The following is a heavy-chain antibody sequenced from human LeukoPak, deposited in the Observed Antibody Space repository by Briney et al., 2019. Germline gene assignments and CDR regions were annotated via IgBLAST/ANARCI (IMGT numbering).Heavy chain of an antibody. CDR3: ARDPGDGYTPGWFDP. CDR1: GGSISSYY. J-gene: IGHJ5*02. Sequence: SETLSLTCTVSGGSISSYYWSWIRQPPGKGLGWIGYIYYSGSTNYNPSLKSRVTISVDTSKNQFSLKLGSVTAADTAVYYCARDPGDGYTPGWFDPWGQGTLVTVSS. D-gene: IGHD5-24*01. V-gene: IGHV4-59*01. CDR2: IYYSGST.